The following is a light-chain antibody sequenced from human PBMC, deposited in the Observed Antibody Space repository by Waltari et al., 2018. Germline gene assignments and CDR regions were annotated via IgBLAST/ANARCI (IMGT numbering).Light chain of an antibody. CDR2: DAS. V-gene: IGKV3-11*01. CDR1: QSVSTY. CDR3: QQRSNWPLT. Sequence: EIVLTQSPATLSLSPGERATLSCRASQSVSTYLAWYQHKPGQAPRLLIYDASNRATGIPARFSGSGSGTDFTLTISSLEPEDFAVYHCQQRSNWPLTFVGGTKVEIK. J-gene: IGKJ4*01.